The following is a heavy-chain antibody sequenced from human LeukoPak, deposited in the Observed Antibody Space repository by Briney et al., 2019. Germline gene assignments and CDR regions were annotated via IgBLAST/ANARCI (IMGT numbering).Heavy chain of an antibody. CDR1: GGSFSGYY. CDR2: INHSGST. Sequence: PSETLSLTCAVYGGSFSGYYWSWIRQPPGKGLEWIGEINHSGSTNYNPSLKSRVTISVDTSKNQFSLKLSSVTAADTAVYYCARARRSYGDYGFFDYWGQGTLVTVSS. J-gene: IGHJ4*02. V-gene: IGHV4-34*01. CDR3: ARARRSYGDYGFFDY. D-gene: IGHD4-17*01.